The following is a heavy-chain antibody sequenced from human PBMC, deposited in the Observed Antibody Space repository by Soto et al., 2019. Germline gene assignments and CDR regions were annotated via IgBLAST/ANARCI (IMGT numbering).Heavy chain of an antibody. CDR1: GFTFSSYA. Sequence: PGGSLRLSCAASGFTFSSYAMHWVRQAPGKGLEWVAVISYDGSNKYYADSVKGRFTISRDNSKNTLYLQMNSLRAEDTAVYYCAREMVEYQLPDYYYYGMDVWGQGTTVTVSS. D-gene: IGHD2-2*01. J-gene: IGHJ6*02. CDR3: AREMVEYQLPDYYYYGMDV. CDR2: ISYDGSNK. V-gene: IGHV3-30-3*01.